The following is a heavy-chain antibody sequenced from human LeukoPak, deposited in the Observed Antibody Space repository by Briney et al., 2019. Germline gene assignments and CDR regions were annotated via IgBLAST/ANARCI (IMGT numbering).Heavy chain of an antibody. CDR2: MNPDSGNT. CDR1: GYTFTSYD. V-gene: IGHV1-8*01. Sequence: ASVKVSCKASGYTFTSYDINWARQATGQGLEWMGWMNPDSGNTGYAQKFQGRVTMNRNPPISTAYMELSSLRSEDTAVYYCARGRGRGSGSYYRSWFDPWGQGTLVTVSS. D-gene: IGHD3-10*01. J-gene: IGHJ5*02. CDR3: ARGRGRGSGSYYRSWFDP.